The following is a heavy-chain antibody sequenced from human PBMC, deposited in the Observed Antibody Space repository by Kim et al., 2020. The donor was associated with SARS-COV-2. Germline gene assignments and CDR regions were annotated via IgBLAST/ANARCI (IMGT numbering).Heavy chain of an antibody. CDR3: ARRQFSSGWYYFDY. J-gene: IGHJ4*02. D-gene: IGHD6-19*01. V-gene: IGHV3-74*01. Sequence: YGDSVKGRFTISRDNAKNTLYLQMNSLRAEYTAVYYCARRQFSSGWYYFDYWGQGTLVTVSS.